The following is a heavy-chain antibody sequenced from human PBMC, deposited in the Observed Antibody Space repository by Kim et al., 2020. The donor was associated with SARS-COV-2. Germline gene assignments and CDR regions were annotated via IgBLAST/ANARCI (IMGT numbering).Heavy chain of an antibody. D-gene: IGHD3-22*01. CDR3: ARDGAYYYDGNWFDP. Sequence: SETLSLTCTVSGGSVSSGSYYWSWIRQPPGKGLEWIGYIYYSGSTNYNPSLKSRVTISVDTSKNQFSLKLSSVTAADTAVYYCARDGAYYYDGNWFDPWG. J-gene: IGHJ5*02. CDR2: IYYSGST. CDR1: GGSVSSGSYY. V-gene: IGHV4-61*01.